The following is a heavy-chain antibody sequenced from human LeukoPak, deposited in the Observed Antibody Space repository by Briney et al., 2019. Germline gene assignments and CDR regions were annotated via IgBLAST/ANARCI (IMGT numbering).Heavy chain of an antibody. CDR3: AKLTNSCFDP. V-gene: IGHV3-30*02. Sequence: GGSLRLSCAASGFTFSNYDMHWVRQAPGKGLEWVTFILYDGSNEYYADSVKGRFTISRDNSKNTLYLQMNSLRAEDTAVYYCAKLTNSCFDPWGQGTLVAVSS. CDR1: GFTFSNYD. J-gene: IGHJ5*02. CDR2: ILYDGSNE. D-gene: IGHD2-2*01.